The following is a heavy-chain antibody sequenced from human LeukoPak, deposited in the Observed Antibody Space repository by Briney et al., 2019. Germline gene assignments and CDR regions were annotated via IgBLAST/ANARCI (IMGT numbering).Heavy chain of an antibody. CDR1: GFTFSSYS. J-gene: IGHJ3*02. V-gene: IGHV3-21*01. D-gene: IGHD3-22*01. Sequence: PGETLRLSCAASGFTFSSYSMNWVRQAPGKGLEWVSSISSSSSYIYYADSVKGRFTISRDNAKNSLYLQMNSLRAEDTAVYYCARVRLNYDSSGFLYDAFDIWGQGTMVTVSS. CDR3: ARVRLNYDSSGFLYDAFDI. CDR2: ISSSSSYI.